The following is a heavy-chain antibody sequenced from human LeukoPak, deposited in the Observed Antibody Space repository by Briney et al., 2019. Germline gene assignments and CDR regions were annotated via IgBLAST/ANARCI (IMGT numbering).Heavy chain of an antibody. Sequence: SETLCLTCTVSGYSISSGYYWGWIRQPPGRGLEWIGSMNQSGTTYYNPSLKSRVTMSVDTSKNQFSLKLSSVTAADTAVYYCAREGHYYDSSGYYRFDYWGQGTLVTVSS. V-gene: IGHV4-38-2*02. CDR1: GYSISSGYY. CDR2: MNQSGTT. J-gene: IGHJ4*02. D-gene: IGHD3-22*01. CDR3: AREGHYYDSSGYYRFDY.